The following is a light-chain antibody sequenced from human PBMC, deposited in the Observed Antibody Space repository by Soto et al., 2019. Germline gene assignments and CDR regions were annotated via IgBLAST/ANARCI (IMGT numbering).Light chain of an antibody. CDR3: QQYDT. V-gene: IGKV3-20*01. J-gene: IGKJ2*01. CDR1: QSVSSSD. CDR2: SAS. Sequence: IVLTQSPGTLSSSPGERATLSCRARQSVSSSDLAWYQQKPGQAPRLLIYSASSRATGIPDRFSGSGSGTDFTLTISRLVPEDFAVYYCQQYDTFGQGTKLEIK.